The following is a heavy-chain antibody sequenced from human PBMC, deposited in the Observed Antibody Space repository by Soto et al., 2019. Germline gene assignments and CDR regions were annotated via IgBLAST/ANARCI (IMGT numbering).Heavy chain of an antibody. CDR1: GGSISSYY. Sequence: SETLSLTCTVSGGSISSYYLSWIRQPPGKGLEWIGYIYYSGSTNYNPSLKSRVTISVDTSKNQFSLKLSSVTAADTAVYYCARGDAFWSGYYTNWFDPWGQGTLVTVSS. D-gene: IGHD3-3*01. CDR2: IYYSGST. V-gene: IGHV4-59*01. J-gene: IGHJ5*02. CDR3: ARGDAFWSGYYTNWFDP.